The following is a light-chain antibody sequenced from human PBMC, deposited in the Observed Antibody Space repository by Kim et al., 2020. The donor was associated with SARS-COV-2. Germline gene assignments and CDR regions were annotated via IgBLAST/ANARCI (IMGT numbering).Light chain of an antibody. CDR2: DVD. CDR3: SSYTGSTVV. Sequence: QSALTQPASVSGSPGQSITISCTGTSSDIGASHYVSWYQQHPGTAPKLLIYDVDNRPSGVSNRFSASKSGNTASLTISGLQAEDEADYYCSSYTGSTVVFGGGTQLTVL. J-gene: IGLJ2*01. V-gene: IGLV2-14*03. CDR1: SSDIGASHY.